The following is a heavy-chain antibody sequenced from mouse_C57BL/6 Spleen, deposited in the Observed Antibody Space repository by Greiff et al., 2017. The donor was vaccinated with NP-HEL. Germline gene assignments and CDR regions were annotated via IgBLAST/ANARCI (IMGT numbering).Heavy chain of an antibody. CDR1: GYTFTSYD. CDR2: IYPRDGST. J-gene: IGHJ2*01. CDR3: ARETTVVGGYFDY. V-gene: IGHV1-85*01. Sequence: VKLMESGPELVKPGASVKLSCKASGYTFTSYDINWVKQRPGQGLEWIGWIYPRDGSTKYNEQFKGKATLTVDTSSSTAYMELHSLTSEDSAVYFCARETTVVGGYFDYWGQGTTLTVSS. D-gene: IGHD1-1*01.